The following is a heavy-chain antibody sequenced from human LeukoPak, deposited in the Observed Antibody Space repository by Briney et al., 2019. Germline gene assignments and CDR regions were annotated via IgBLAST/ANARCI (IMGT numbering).Heavy chain of an antibody. V-gene: IGHV1-18*01. J-gene: IGHJ4*02. Sequence: PRASVKVSCKASGYTFTNYGISWVRQAPGQGPEWMGWISTYDGNTKSAQKFQGRVTMTTDTSTSTAYMELRSLRSDDTAVYYCARDGYGSGKGFFDYWGQGTLVTVSS. CDR3: ARDGYGSGKGFFDY. CDR1: GYTFTNYG. CDR2: ISTYDGNT. D-gene: IGHD3-10*01.